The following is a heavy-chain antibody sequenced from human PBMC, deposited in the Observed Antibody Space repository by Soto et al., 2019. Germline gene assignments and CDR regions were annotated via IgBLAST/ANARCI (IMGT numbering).Heavy chain of an antibody. V-gene: IGHV3-23*01. D-gene: IGHD2-15*01. Sequence: VGSLRLSCAASGFTFSSYAMSWVRQAPGKGLEWVSAISGSGGSTYYADSVKGRFTTSRDNSKNTLYLQMNSLRAEDTAVYYCAKVLLGYCSGGSCSGFDYWGQGTLVTVSS. CDR3: AKVLLGYCSGGSCSGFDY. J-gene: IGHJ4*02. CDR1: GFTFSSYA. CDR2: ISGSGGST.